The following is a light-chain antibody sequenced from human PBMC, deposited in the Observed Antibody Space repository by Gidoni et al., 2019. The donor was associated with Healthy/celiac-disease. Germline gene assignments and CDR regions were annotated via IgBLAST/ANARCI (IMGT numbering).Light chain of an antibody. CDR1: QSISSW. V-gene: IGKV1-5*03. Sequence: DIQMTQSPSTLSASVGGRVTITCRASQSISSWLAWYQQKPGKAPKLLIYKASSLESGVPSRFSGSGSGTEFTLTISSLQPDDFATYYCQQYNSYSPFFGPGTKVDIK. CDR3: QQYNSYSPF. CDR2: KAS. J-gene: IGKJ3*01.